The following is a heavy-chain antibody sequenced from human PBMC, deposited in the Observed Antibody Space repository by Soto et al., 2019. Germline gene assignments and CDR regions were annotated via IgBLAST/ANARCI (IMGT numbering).Heavy chain of an antibody. D-gene: IGHD2-2*01. J-gene: IGHJ4*02. CDR3: ARGGGVPAAIDY. Sequence: PSETLYLTYTVSVDSISSYYWIWMRQPAGKGLEWIGRIYTSGSTNYNPSLKSRVTMSVDTSKNQFSLKLSSVTAADTAVYYCARGGGVPAAIDYWGQGTLVTVSS. CDR2: IYTSGST. CDR1: VDSISSYY. V-gene: IGHV4-4*07.